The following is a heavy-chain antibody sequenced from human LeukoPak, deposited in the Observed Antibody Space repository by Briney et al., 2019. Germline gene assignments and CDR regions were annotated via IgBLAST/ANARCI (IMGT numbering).Heavy chain of an antibody. CDR3: ARGRNIEMTTMSGGSDY. CDR2: INPKSGGT. CDR1: GHTFTHYY. J-gene: IGHJ4*02. V-gene: IGHV1-2*02. Sequence: ASVKLSYNASGHTFTHYYVHWVRQAPGQGLEWMGWINPKSGGTSYPQKFQGRVSMTRDTSINTAYMELSRLRSDDTAVYSCARGRNIEMTTMSGGSDYWGQGTLVTVSS. D-gene: IGHD5-24*01.